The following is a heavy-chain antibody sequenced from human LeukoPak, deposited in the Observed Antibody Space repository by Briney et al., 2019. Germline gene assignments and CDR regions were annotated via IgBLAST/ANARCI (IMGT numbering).Heavy chain of an antibody. D-gene: IGHD3-10*01. V-gene: IGHV3-30-3*01. J-gene: IGHJ4*02. CDR1: GFTLASYA. Sequence: GGSLRLSCAGSGFTLASYAVHWVRQAPGKRLEWVAFISSDGTTEHYRDSVKGRFTLSRDNSKNTVSLQMNSLGTEDTAVYYCARGRDSGSFIIDYWGQGTLVTVSS. CDR3: ARGRDSGSFIIDY. CDR2: ISSDGTTE.